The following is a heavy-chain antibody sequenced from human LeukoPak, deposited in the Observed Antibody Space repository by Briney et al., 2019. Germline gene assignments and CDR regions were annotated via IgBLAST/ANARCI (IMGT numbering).Heavy chain of an antibody. D-gene: IGHD6-13*01. J-gene: IGHJ6*02. Sequence: GRSLRLSCAASGFTFSSYGMHWVRQAPGKGLEWVAVIWYDGSNKYYADSVKGRFTISRDNSKNTLYLQMNSLRAEDTAVYYCARELQQLVTLYYYYYGMDVWGQGTTVTVSS. CDR1: GFTFSSYG. CDR3: ARELQQLVTLYYYYYGMDV. CDR2: IWYDGSNK. V-gene: IGHV3-33*01.